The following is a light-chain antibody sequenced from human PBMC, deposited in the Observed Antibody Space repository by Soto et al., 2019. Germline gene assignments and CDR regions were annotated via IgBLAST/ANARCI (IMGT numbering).Light chain of an antibody. CDR2: AAS. Sequence: DIQMTQSPSSLSASVGDRVTITCRASQGISTYVAWYQQKPGTAPKVLISAASTLQSGIPSRFSGSGFGTDFTPNISSLQPEDVATYYCQKYSSAPFTFGPGTKVEIK. CDR3: QKYSSAPFT. J-gene: IGKJ3*01. CDR1: QGISTY. V-gene: IGKV1-27*01.